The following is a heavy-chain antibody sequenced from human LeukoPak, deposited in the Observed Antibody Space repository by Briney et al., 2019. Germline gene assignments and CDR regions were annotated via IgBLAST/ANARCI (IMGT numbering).Heavy chain of an antibody. CDR1: GFTFSTYW. Sequence: GGSLRLSCAASGFTFSTYWMHWVRQAPGKGLVWVALITSDGSRTSYADSVKDRLTISRDNAKNTLYLQMNSLRAEDTAVYYCARDTMAVPGDVDYWGQGTLVTVPS. J-gene: IGHJ4*02. V-gene: IGHV3-74*01. CDR3: ARDTMAVPGDVDY. D-gene: IGHD3-10*01. CDR2: ITSDGSRT.